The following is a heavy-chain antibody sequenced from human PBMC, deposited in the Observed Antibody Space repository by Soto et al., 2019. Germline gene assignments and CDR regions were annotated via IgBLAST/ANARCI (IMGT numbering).Heavy chain of an antibody. CDR3: ARGLNYYGSGSHNWHFDL. Sequence: ASETLSLTCAVYGGSFSGYYWSWIRQPPGKGLEWIGEINHSGSTNYNPSLKSRVTISVDTSKNQFSLKLSSVTAADTAVYYCARGLNYYGSGSHNWHFDLWGRGTLVTVSS. D-gene: IGHD3-10*01. V-gene: IGHV4-34*01. CDR1: GGSFSGYY. J-gene: IGHJ2*01. CDR2: INHSGST.